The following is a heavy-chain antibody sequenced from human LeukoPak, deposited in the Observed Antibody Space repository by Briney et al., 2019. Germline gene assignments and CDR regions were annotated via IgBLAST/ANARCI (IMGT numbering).Heavy chain of an antibody. J-gene: IGHJ3*02. D-gene: IGHD6-13*01. CDR2: INPNSGGT. CDR1: GYTFTDYY. Sequence: ASVKLSCKASGYTFTDYYMHWVRQAPGQGLEWMGRINPNSGGTNYAQKYPGRVTMTRDTSISTAYMELSRLRSDDTAVYYCSRVLKQQGSSAFDIWGQGTMVTVSS. V-gene: IGHV1-2*06. CDR3: SRVLKQQGSSAFDI.